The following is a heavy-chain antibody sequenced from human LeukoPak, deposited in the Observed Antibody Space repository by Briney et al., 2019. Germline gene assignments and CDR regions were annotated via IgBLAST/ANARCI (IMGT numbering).Heavy chain of an antibody. CDR3: ARVGAAPFLPLTYYFDY. CDR1: GYTFASYD. J-gene: IGHJ4*02. V-gene: IGHV1-8*01. Sequence: ASVKVSCKASGYTFASYDINWVRQATGQGLEWMGWMNPNSGNTGYAQKFQGRVTMTRNTSISTAYMELSSLRSEDTAVYYCARVGAAPFLPLTYYFDYWGQGTLVTVSS. D-gene: IGHD6-13*01. CDR2: MNPNSGNT.